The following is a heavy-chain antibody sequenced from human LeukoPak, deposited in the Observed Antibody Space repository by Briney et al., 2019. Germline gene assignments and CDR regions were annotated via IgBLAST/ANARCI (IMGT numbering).Heavy chain of an antibody. CDR1: GFSFTSYW. D-gene: IGHD2-21*01. Sequence: GGSLRLSCVASGFSFTSYWMSWVRQAPGKGLEFVANINQDAGTTNYVDSVKGRFTISRDNAENSLYLQMSSLRAEDTALYYCARDPGWCSFDIWGQGIMVTVSS. V-gene: IGHV3-7*01. CDR3: ARDPGWCSFDI. J-gene: IGHJ3*02. CDR2: INQDAGTT.